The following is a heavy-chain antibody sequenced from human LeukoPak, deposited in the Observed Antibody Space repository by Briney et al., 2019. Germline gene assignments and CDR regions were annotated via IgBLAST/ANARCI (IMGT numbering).Heavy chain of an antibody. CDR3: AKEGCSDGSCYGY. CDR1: VGSLSSTNYY. Sequence: PSETLSLTCTVSVGSLSSTNYYWDWIRPPPGKGLEWLGNIYSSGSTYYNPSLKSRVTISVDTSRNQFSLKLSSVTAADTAVYYCAKEGCSDGSCYGYWGQGTLVTVSS. V-gene: IGHV4-39*02. J-gene: IGHJ4*02. D-gene: IGHD2-15*01. CDR2: IYSSGST.